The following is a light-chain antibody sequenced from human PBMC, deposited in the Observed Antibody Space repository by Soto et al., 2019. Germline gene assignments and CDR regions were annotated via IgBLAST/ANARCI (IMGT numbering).Light chain of an antibody. CDR2: GAS. Sequence: EIVFTQSPGTLSLSPGERATLSCRASQSISGSYLAWYQQKPGQAPRLLIYGASSRATGFPDRFSGSGSGTDFTLTISSXEPEDFAVYYCQQYGSSPRTFGQGTKVDTK. J-gene: IGKJ1*01. CDR1: QSISGSY. CDR3: QQYGSSPRT. V-gene: IGKV3-20*01.